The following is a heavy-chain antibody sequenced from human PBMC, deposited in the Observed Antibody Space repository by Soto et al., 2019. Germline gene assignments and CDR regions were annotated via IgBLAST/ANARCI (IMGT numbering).Heavy chain of an antibody. D-gene: IGHD6-6*01. V-gene: IGHV3-13*01. CDR2: IGTAGDT. CDR3: ARGRQLESYYSYGMDV. CDR1: GLTFSSHD. J-gene: IGHJ6*02. Sequence: GGSLRLSCAASGLTFSSHDMHWVRQPTGKGLEWVSVIGTAGDTYYADSVKGRFTISRKNAKNSLYLQMNSLGAEDTAVYYCARGRQLESYYSYGMDVWGQGTTVTVSS.